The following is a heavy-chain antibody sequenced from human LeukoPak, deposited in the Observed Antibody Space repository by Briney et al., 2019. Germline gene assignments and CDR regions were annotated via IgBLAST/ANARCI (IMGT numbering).Heavy chain of an antibody. V-gene: IGHV1-69*05. CDR3: AADFGSYYYDSSGYNYYGMDV. J-gene: IGHJ6*02. CDR1: GGTFSSYA. D-gene: IGHD3-22*01. Sequence: SVKVSCKASGGTFSSYAISWVRQAPGQGLEWMGGIIPIFGTANYARKFQERVTITRDMSTSTAYMELSSLRSEDTAVYYCAADFGSYYYDSSGYNYYGMDVWGQGTTVTVSS. CDR2: IIPIFGTA.